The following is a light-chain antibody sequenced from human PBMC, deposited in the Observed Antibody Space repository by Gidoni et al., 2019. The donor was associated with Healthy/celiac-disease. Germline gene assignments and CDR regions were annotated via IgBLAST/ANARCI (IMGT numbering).Light chain of an antibody. CDR3: QKYYSYPPYT. CDR1: QGIRRY. J-gene: IGKJ2*01. CDR2: AES. V-gene: IGKV1-8*01. Sequence: AIRMTQSPSSFSASTGDRVTITCRASQGIRRYLALYQQKPGKAPKLLIYAESTLQSGVPSRFSGSGAGTDFTLTISCLQSEDFATYYCQKYYSYPPYTFGQGTKLEIK.